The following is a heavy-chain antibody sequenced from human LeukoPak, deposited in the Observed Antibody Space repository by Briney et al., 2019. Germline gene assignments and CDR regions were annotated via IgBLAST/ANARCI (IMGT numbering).Heavy chain of an antibody. Sequence: GGSLRLSCAASGFTFSSYAMNWVRQAPGKGLEWVSAISGRDSSTYYADSVKGRFTISRDNSKNTLYLQMNSLRAEDTAVYYCAKDGYSSGWYMGYYFDYWGQGTLVTVSS. J-gene: IGHJ4*02. CDR1: GFTFSSYA. V-gene: IGHV3-23*01. CDR3: AKDGYSSGWYMGYYFDY. D-gene: IGHD6-19*01. CDR2: ISGRDSST.